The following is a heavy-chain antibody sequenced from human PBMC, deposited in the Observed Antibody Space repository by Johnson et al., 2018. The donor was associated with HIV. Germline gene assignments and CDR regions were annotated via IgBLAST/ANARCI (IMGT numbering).Heavy chain of an antibody. CDR2: IRYDGSNK. Sequence: HVQLVESGGDLVQPGGSLRLSCAASGFTFSSYGMHWVRQAPGKGLEWVAFIRYDGSNKYYADSVKGRFNISRDNSKNTLFLHMSDLRPEDTAVYYCAKDIYSVSKIRGLIAPALENHGMDVWGQGTMVTVS. CDR1: GFTFSSYG. J-gene: IGHJ3*01. D-gene: IGHD3-10*01. CDR3: AKDIYSVSKIRGLIAPALENHGMDV. V-gene: IGHV3-30*02.